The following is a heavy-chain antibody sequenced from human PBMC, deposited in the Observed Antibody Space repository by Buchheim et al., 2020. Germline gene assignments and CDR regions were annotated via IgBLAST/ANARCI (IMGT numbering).Heavy chain of an antibody. CDR1: GYAFASFW. CDR3: AREDSRHFGHGPLDV. CDR2: VYPGDSDA. J-gene: IGHJ4*02. D-gene: IGHD3-3*01. V-gene: IGHV5-51*01. Sequence: EVQLVQTGTVVRKSGDSLRISCEASGYAFASFWIAWVRQKPGKGLEWMGTVYPGDSDAKYGPSFQGQVTISADKSIRIAYLEFSSLEASDTAIYYCAREDSRHFGHGPLDVWGQGTL.